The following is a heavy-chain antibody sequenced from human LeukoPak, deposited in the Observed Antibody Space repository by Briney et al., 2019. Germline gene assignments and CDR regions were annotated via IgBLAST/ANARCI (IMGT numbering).Heavy chain of an antibody. V-gene: IGHV3-74*01. CDR3: AKDNEWLVPYYFDY. Sequence: PGGSLRLSCAASGFTFSSYWMHWVRQAPGKGLVWVSRINSDGSSTSYADSVKGRFTISRDNAKNTLYLQMNSLRAEDTAVYCCAKDNEWLVPYYFDYWGQGTLVTVSS. CDR2: INSDGSST. CDR1: GFTFSSYW. J-gene: IGHJ4*02. D-gene: IGHD6-19*01.